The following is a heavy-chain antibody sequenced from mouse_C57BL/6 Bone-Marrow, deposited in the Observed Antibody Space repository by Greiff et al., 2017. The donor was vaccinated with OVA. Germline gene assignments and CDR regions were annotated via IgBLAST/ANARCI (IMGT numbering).Heavy chain of an antibody. CDR2: ITHSGET. V-gene: IGHV12-3*01. CDR1: GFPITSGYY. J-gene: IGHJ3*01. Sequence: VQRVESGPGLVKPSQSLFLTCSITGFPITSGYYWIWIRQSPGKPLEWMGYITHSGETFYNPSLQSPISITRETSKNQFFLQLNSVTTEDTAMYYGAGDPSYYSNYRFFAYWGQGTLVTVSA. CDR3: AGDPSYYSNYRFFAY. D-gene: IGHD2-5*01.